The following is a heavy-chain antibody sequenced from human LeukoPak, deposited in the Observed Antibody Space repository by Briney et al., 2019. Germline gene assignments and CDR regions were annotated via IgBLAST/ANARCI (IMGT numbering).Heavy chain of an antibody. J-gene: IGHJ5*02. CDR1: GGTSSSYA. CDR2: IIPILGIA. V-gene: IGHV1-69*04. D-gene: IGHD3-10*01. CDR3: ARDRSSLEMWFDP. Sequence: SVKVSCKASGGTSSSYAISWVRQAPGQGLEWMGRIIPILGIANYAQKFQGRVTITADKSTSTAYMELSSLRSEDTAVYYCARDRSSLEMWFDPWGQGTLVTVSS.